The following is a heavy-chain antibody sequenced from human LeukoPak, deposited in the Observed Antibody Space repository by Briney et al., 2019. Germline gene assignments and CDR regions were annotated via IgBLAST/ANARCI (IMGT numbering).Heavy chain of an antibody. Sequence: PGGSLRLSCVASGFTFTDHSIHWVRQAPGKGLEWVAVVGTDEKTIFYADSLKGRFTISRDNSKNSLYLQMNSLRAEDTAVYYCARPVVAATTPDTFDIWGQGTMVTVSS. D-gene: IGHD2-15*01. CDR1: GFTFTDHS. J-gene: IGHJ3*02. CDR3: ARPVVAATTPDTFDI. V-gene: IGHV3-30*04. CDR2: VGTDEKTI.